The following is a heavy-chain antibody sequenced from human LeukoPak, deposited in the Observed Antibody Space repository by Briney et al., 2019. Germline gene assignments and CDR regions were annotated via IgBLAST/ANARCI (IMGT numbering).Heavy chain of an antibody. V-gene: IGHV3-30*02. Sequence: GGSLTLPCAASGFTFSSYGMHGLRQAPGRGLEWVAFIRYDGSNKYYADAVKGRFTISRDNSKNTLYLQMNSLRAKDTAVYYCANDRHWGQGTLVTVSS. J-gene: IGHJ4*02. CDR1: GFTFSSYG. CDR2: IRYDGSNK. CDR3: ANDRH.